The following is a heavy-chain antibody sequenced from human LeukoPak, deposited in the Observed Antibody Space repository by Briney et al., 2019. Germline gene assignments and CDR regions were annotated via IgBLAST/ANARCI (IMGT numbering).Heavy chain of an antibody. Sequence: PGASLRLSCAASGFIFSPSAIHWVRQASGKGLEWVGRIRNKANDYAPAYTASMKGRFTISRDESKNAVYLHMTSLKAEDTAVYYCTSQEGTPGYWGQGTLVTVSS. CDR2: IRNKANDYAP. CDR3: TSQEGTPGY. D-gene: IGHD1-1*01. CDR1: GFIFSPSA. J-gene: IGHJ4*02. V-gene: IGHV3-73*01.